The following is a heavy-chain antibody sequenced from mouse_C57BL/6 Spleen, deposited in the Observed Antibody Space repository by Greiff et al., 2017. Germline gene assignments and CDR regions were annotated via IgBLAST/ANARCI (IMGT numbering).Heavy chain of an antibody. J-gene: IGHJ2*01. V-gene: IGHV6-3*01. CDR1: GFTFSNYW. CDR2: IRLKSDNYAT. D-gene: IGHD4-1*01. Sequence: EVKLEESGGGLVQPGGSMKLSCVASGFTFSNYWMNWVRQSPEKGLEWVAQIRLKSDNYATHYAESVKGRFTISRDDSKSSVYLQMNNLRAEDTGIYYCTGELGRYYFDYWGQGTTLTVSS. CDR3: TGELGRYYFDY.